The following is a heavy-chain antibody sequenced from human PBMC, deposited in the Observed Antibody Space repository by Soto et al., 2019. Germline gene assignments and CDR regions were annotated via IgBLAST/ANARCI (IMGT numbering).Heavy chain of an antibody. CDR2: IYYSGSA. J-gene: IGHJ4*02. D-gene: IGHD3-10*01. CDR3: ARRPLVRGIIPYYFDS. CDR1: GGSINNSSFY. Sequence: QLQLQESGPGLVKPSETLSLTCTVSGGSINNSSFYWGWVRQPPGKRLEWIGSIYYSGSAYYNPSLNSRLTISVDTSKNQFSLNLSSVTAADTAVYFCARRPLVRGIIPYYFDSWGQGTLVTVSP. V-gene: IGHV4-39*01.